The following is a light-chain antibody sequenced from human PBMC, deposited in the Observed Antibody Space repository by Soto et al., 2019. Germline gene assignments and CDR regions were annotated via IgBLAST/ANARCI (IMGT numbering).Light chain of an antibody. Sequence: EIVMTQSPASLSASPGERITLSCKASQSIANNLAWHQQKPGQAPRLLMYGASTRAADIPARFSGSGSGTEFTLTISSLQPDDFATYYCQQYNSYSGTFGQGTKVEIK. CDR1: QSIANN. CDR2: GAS. CDR3: QQYNSYSGT. J-gene: IGKJ1*01. V-gene: IGKV3-15*01.